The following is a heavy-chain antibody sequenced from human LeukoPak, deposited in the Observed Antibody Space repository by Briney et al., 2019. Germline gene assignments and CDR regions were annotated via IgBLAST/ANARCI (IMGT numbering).Heavy chain of an antibody. CDR3: ARDREMATISFDY. V-gene: IGHV1-18*01. CDR2: ISAYNGET. D-gene: IGHD5-24*01. J-gene: IGHJ4*02. CDR1: GYTFTNYG. Sequence: GASVKVSCKASGYTFTNYGITWVRQAPGQGLEWMGWISAYNGETNSAQKLQGRVTMTTDTSTSTAYMELRSLRSDDTAVYYCARDREMATISFDYWGQGTLVTVSS.